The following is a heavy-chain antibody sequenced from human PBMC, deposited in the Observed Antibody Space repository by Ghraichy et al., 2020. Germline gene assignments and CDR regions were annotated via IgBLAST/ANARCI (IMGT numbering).Heavy chain of an antibody. CDR1: GFTVRSNY. CDR2: IYSGGST. V-gene: IGHV3-53*01. Sequence: LSLTCAASGFTVRSNYMTWVRQAPGKGLEWVSIIYSGGSTYYADSVKGRFTISRDNSKNTLFLQMNSLRAEDTAVYYCARDSYWGWYYYGFDVWGQGTTVTVSS. CDR3: ARDSYWGWYYYGFDV. J-gene: IGHJ6*02. D-gene: IGHD3-10*01.